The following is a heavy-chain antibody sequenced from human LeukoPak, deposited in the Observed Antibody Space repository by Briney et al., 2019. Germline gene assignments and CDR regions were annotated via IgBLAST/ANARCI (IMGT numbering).Heavy chain of an antibody. CDR3: AKGRTIWWWFDASAI. J-gene: IGHJ3*02. D-gene: IGHD2-21*01. V-gene: IGHV3-30*18. CDR2: ISHDGGRP. CDR1: GFTFSSYG. Sequence: EGSLRLSCAASGFTFSSYGMHWVRQAPGKGLEWVAVISHDGGRPSYADSVKGRFTISRDNSKNTLYLQMSSLGPEDTAVYYCAKGRTIWWWFDASAIWGQGTMVTVSS.